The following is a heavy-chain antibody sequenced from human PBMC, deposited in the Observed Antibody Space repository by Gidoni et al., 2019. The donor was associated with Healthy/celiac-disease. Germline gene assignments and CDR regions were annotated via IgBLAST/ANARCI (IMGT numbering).Heavy chain of an antibody. J-gene: IGHJ4*02. Sequence: QVQLVQSGAEVKKPGSSVKVSCKASGGTFSSYTIRWVRQAPGQGLEWMGRIIPILGIANYAQKFQGRVTITADKSTSTAYMELSSLRSEDTAVYYCARDTAMALFDYWGQGTLVTVSS. V-gene: IGHV1-69*08. CDR1: GGTFSSYT. CDR2: IIPILGIA. CDR3: ARDTAMALFDY. D-gene: IGHD5-18*01.